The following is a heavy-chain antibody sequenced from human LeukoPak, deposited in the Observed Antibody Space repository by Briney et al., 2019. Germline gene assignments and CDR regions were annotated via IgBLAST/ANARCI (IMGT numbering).Heavy chain of an antibody. CDR3: KPKPEYEILTGYYGGWFDP. V-gene: IGHV1-24*01. J-gene: IGHJ5*02. CDR1: GYTLTDLS. D-gene: IGHD3-9*01. CDR2: FDPEDGET. Sequence: GASVKVSCKASGYTLTDLSMHWMRQAPGQGLELMGSFDPEDGETIYGQKFQGRLTMTEDTSTDTAYMELGSLRSEDTAVFFFKPKPEYEILTGYYGGWFDPWGQGTLVTVSS.